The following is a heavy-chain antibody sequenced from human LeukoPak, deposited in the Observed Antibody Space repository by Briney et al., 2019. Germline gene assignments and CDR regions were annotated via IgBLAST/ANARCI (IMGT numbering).Heavy chain of an antibody. CDR1: GFTFSSYG. CDR2: ISYDGSNK. J-gene: IGHJ4*02. CDR3: AKGELGLWFDY. Sequence: GGSLRLSCAASGFTFSSYGMHWVRQAPGKGLEWVALISYDGSNKYYADSVKGRFTISRDNSKNTLYLQMNSLRAEDTAVYYCAKGELGLWFDYWGQGTLVTVSS. D-gene: IGHD5-18*01. V-gene: IGHV3-30*18.